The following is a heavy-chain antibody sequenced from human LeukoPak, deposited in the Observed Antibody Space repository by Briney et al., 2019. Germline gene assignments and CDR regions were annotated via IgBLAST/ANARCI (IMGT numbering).Heavy chain of an antibody. D-gene: IGHD3-22*01. J-gene: IGHJ4*02. Sequence: ASVKVSCKASGYTFTSYDINWVRQATGQGLEWMGWMNPNSGNTGYAQKFQGRVTMTRNTSISTAYMELSSLRSEDTAVYYCARGLLRSGYYYFDYWGQGTLVTVSS. V-gene: IGHV1-8*01. CDR1: GYTFTSYD. CDR2: MNPNSGNT. CDR3: ARGLLRSGYYYFDY.